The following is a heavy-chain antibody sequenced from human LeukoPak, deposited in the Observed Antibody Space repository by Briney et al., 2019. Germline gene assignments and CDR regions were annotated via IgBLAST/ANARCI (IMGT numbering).Heavy chain of an antibody. CDR1: GFTFSDYN. CDR3: ARDRQAQGVHYYYYMDV. D-gene: IGHD6-6*01. CDR2: ISRSGSTK. Sequence: GGSLRLSCAASGFTFSDYNMRWIRQAPGKGLEWVSSISRSGSTKYYADSVKGRFTISRDNAKNSLFLQMNSLRAEDTAVYYCARDRQAQGVHYYYYMDVWGKGTTVTISS. J-gene: IGHJ6*03. V-gene: IGHV3-11*01.